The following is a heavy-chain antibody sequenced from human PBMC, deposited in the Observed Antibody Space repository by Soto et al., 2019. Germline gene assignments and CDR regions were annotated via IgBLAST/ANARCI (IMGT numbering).Heavy chain of an antibody. CDR1: GGSMSGYY. D-gene: IGHD3-10*01. Sequence: QVQLQESGPGLVKPSETLSLTCTLSGGSMSGYYWSWVRQPAGKGLEYIRHIYSSGNTNYHPSRKSRGTMPRDTSENRSASMLNFMPAADTAVYYSARGSDAYGFDIWGQGTMVSVSS. CDR3: ARGSDAYGFDI. V-gene: IGHV4-4*07. J-gene: IGHJ3*02. CDR2: IYSSGNT.